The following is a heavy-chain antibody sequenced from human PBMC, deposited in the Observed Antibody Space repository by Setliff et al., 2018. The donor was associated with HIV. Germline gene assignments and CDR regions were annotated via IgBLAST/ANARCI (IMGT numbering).Heavy chain of an antibody. D-gene: IGHD5-12*01. Sequence: SETLSLTCAVSGYSISSGYYWGWIRQTPGKGLEWIGSIYHSGTTYYNPSLRSLVTISVDTSKNQFSLKLSSVTAADTAVYYCARQGDGYNLYHVYCFDYWGQGTLVTVSS. CDR2: IYHSGTT. V-gene: IGHV4-38-2*01. CDR3: ARQGDGYNLYHVYCFDY. CDR1: GYSISSGYY. J-gene: IGHJ4*02.